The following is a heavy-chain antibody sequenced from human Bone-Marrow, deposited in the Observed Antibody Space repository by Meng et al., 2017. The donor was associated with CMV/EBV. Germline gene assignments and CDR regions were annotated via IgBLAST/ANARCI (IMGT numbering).Heavy chain of an antibody. CDR3: ARERWS. CDR2: IIPMLEIT. D-gene: IGHD2-15*01. J-gene: IGHJ1*01. CDR1: GYTFTGYY. Sequence: SVKVSCKASGYTFTGYYMHWVRQAPGQGLEWTGRIIPMLEITNYAQRFQGRVTITADKSTTTAYMELSSLTSEDTAVYYCARERWSWGQGTLVTVSS. V-gene: IGHV1-69*04.